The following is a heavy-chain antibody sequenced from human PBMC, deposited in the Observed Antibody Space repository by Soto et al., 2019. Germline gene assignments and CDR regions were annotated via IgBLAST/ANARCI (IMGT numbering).Heavy chain of an antibody. CDR1: GFTFSSYG. CDR3: AKDKGVFNWATSYFDY. D-gene: IGHD1-1*01. J-gene: IGHJ4*02. CDR2: TSYDGNNE. Sequence: VGSLRLSCAASGFTFSSYGMHWVCQAPGKGLEWVALTSYDGNNEYYTDSVKGRFTISRDNSKNTLFLQMNSPRPEDTAVYYCAKDKGVFNWATSYFDYWGQGALVTVSS. V-gene: IGHV3-30*18.